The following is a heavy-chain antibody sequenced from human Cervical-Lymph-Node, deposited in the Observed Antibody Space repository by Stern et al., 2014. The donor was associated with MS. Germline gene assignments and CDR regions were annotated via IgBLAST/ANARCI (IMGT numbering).Heavy chain of an antibody. D-gene: IGHD4-17*01. J-gene: IGHJ4*02. CDR1: GYTFTAYY. Sequence: QVQLVESGAEVKKPGASVRVSCKASGYTFTAYYLHWVRQAPGHGLEWMGWINPNNGDTKSAQNFQGWVTMTRDTSISTAYMDLSSLTSDDTAIYYCARDLGTVTTPGDYWGQGTLVTVSS. CDR3: ARDLGTVTTPGDY. V-gene: IGHV1-2*04. CDR2: INPNNGDT.